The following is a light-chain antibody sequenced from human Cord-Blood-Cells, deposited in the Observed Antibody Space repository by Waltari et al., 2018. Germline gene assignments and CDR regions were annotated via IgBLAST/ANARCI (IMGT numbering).Light chain of an antibody. V-gene: IGLV2-23*01. CDR1: SSDVGSYNL. CDR2: EGS. J-gene: IGLJ3*02. CDR3: CSYAGSSTWV. Sequence: QSALTQPASVSGSPGQSITISCPGPSSDVGSYNLVSWYQQHPGKAPKRMIYEGSKRPSGVSNRFSGSKSGNTASLTISGLQAEDEADYYCCSYAGSSTWVFGGGTKLTVL.